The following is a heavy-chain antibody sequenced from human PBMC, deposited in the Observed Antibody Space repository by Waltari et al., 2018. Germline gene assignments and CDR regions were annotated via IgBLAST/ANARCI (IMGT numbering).Heavy chain of an antibody. V-gene: IGHV3-48*03. D-gene: IGHD4-4*01. CDR2: ISSSGSTI. Sequence: EVQLVESGGGLVQPGGSLRLSCAASGFTFSSYEINWVGQAPGKGLEWISYISSSGSTIYYADSVKGRFTISRDNAKNSLYLQMNSLRAEDTAVYYCARSKGYVDYWGQGTLVTVSS. J-gene: IGHJ4*02. CDR3: ARSKGYVDY. CDR1: GFTFSSYE.